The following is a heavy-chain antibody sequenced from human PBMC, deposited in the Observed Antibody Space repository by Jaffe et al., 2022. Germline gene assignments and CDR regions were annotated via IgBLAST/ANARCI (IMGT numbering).Heavy chain of an antibody. V-gene: IGHV4-34*01. J-gene: IGHJ6*03. CDR3: ARGTLAYCGGDCYPALYYYYYYMDV. CDR2: INHSGST. CDR1: GGSFSGYY. D-gene: IGHD2-21*02. Sequence: QVQLQQWGAGLLKPSETLSLTCAVYGGSFSGYYWSWIRQPPGKGLEWIGEINHSGSTNYNPSLKSRVTISVDTSKNQFSLKLSSVTAADTAVYYCARGTLAYCGGDCYPALYYYYYYMDVWGKGTTVTVSS.